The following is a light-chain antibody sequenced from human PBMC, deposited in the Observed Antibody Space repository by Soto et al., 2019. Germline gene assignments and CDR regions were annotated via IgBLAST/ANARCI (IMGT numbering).Light chain of an antibody. CDR2: DAA. V-gene: IGKV3-11*01. J-gene: IGKJ2*01. CDR3: QQRGNWHPVYS. CDR1: QSVSSY. Sequence: EIVLTQSPATLSLSPGERATLSCTASQSVSSYLAGYQQKPGQAPRLRMYDAANRATGIPARFSGSGSGTDFALTTSSLEPEAFAVYYCQQRGNWHPVYSLGQGTKLEIK.